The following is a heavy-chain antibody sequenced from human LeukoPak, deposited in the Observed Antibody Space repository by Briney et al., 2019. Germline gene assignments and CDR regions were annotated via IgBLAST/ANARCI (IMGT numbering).Heavy chain of an antibody. CDR1: GFTFSSYA. Sequence: PGGSLRLSCAASGFTFSSYAMSWVRQVPGKGLEWVSAISGSGGSTNYADSVRGRFTIFRDNSKNTLYLQMNSLRAEDTAVYYCAKDSYRGYSYGAFDYWGQGTLVTVSS. CDR2: ISGSGGST. V-gene: IGHV3-23*01. D-gene: IGHD5-18*01. J-gene: IGHJ4*02. CDR3: AKDSYRGYSYGAFDY.